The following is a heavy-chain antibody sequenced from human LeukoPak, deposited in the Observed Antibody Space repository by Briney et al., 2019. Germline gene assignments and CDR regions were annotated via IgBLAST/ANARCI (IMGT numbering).Heavy chain of an antibody. CDR1: GYTFTGYY. V-gene: IGHV1-2*02. CDR3: ARPSHYYDSSGYYDYFDY. J-gene: IGHJ4*02. CDR2: INPNSGGT. Sequence: ASVKVSCKASGYTFTGYYMHWVRQAPGQGLEWMGWINPNSGGTNYAQKFQGRVTMIRDTSISTAYMELSRLRSDDTAVYYCARPSHYYDSSGYYDYFDYWGQGTLVTVSS. D-gene: IGHD3-22*01.